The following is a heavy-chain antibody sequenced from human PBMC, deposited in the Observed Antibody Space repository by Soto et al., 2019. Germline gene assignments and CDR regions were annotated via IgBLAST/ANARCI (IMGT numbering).Heavy chain of an antibody. CDR3: ARDRYSSGWYDLDY. J-gene: IGHJ4*02. V-gene: IGHV3-33*01. CDR2: IWYDGSNK. D-gene: IGHD6-19*01. Sequence: QVQLVESGGGVVQPGRSLRLSCAASGFTFSSYGMHWVRQAPGKGLEWVAVIWYDGSNKYYADSVKGRFTISRDNSKNTLYLQMNSLRVEDTAVYYSARDRYSSGWYDLDYWGQGTLVTVSS. CDR1: GFTFSSYG.